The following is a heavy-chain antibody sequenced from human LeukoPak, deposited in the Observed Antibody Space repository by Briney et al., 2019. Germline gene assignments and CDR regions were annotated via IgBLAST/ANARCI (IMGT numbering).Heavy chain of an antibody. Sequence: ASVKVSCKASGYTFTGYYMHWVRQAPGQGLEWMGRTNPNSGGTNYAQKFQGRVTMTRDTSISTAYMELSRLRSDDTAVYYCARWIAGHRSYYYGMDVWGQGTTVTVSS. D-gene: IGHD2-21*01. V-gene: IGHV1-2*06. CDR2: TNPNSGGT. CDR3: ARWIAGHRSYYYGMDV. J-gene: IGHJ6*02. CDR1: GYTFTGYY.